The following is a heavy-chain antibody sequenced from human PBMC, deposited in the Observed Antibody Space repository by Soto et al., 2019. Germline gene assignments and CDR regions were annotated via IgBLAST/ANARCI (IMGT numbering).Heavy chain of an antibody. D-gene: IGHD2-21*01. CDR3: AKGNGGGYVDL. Sequence: EVQLLESGGGLVQPGGSLRLSCEASGFTFGTYAMSWVRQAPGKGLDWVSGITGTGAHTYYTDSVKGRFTISRDNTKKPLYLQLNSLGADDTAVYYCAKGNGGGYVDLWGRGSLVTVPS. V-gene: IGHV3-23*01. CDR1: GFTFGTYA. J-gene: IGHJ2*01. CDR2: ITGTGAHT.